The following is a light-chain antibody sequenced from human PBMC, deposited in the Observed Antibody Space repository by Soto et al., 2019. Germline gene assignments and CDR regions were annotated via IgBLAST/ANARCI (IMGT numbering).Light chain of an antibody. V-gene: IGKV1-39*01. CDR3: QQTYSTPWT. CDR1: QGISIY. CDR2: AAS. Sequence: DIQMTQSPSSLSASVGDRVTITCRASQGISIYLSWYQQIPGKAPNLLIYAASTLRSGLSSRLSGSGSWTDFSHTISSLQPEDFATYYCQQTYSTPWTFGQGTKVEIK. J-gene: IGKJ1*01.